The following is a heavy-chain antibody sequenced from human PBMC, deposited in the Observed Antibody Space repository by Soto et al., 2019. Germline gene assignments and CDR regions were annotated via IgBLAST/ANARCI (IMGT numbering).Heavy chain of an antibody. V-gene: IGHV3-23*01. CDR1: GFTFSSYA. CDR3: AKGGDYDFWSGYKYWFDP. Sequence: PGGSLRLSCAASGFTFSSYAMSWVRQAPGKGLEWVSTVSGGGGSTYYADSVKGRFTISRDNSKNTLYLQMNSLRAEDTAVYYCAKGGDYDFWSGYKYWFDPWGQGTLVTVSS. CDR2: VSGGGGST. D-gene: IGHD3-3*01. J-gene: IGHJ5*02.